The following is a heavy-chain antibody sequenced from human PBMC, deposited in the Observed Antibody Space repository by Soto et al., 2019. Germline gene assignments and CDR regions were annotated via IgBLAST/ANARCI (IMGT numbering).Heavy chain of an antibody. J-gene: IGHJ3*02. CDR1: GGSISSSSYY. V-gene: IGHV4-39*01. CDR3: ARRDYDILAGYRGGAFDI. D-gene: IGHD3-9*01. CDR2: IYYSVST. Sequence: QLQLQESGPGLVKPSETLSLTCTVSGGSISSSSYYWGWIRQPPGKGLEWIGSIYYSVSTYYNPSLKSRVTISVDTSKNQFSLKLSSVTAADTAVYYRARRDYDILAGYRGGAFDIWGQGTMVTVSS.